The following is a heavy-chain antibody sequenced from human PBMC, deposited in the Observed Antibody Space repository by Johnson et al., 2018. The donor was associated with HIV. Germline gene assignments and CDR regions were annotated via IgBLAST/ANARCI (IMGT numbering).Heavy chain of an antibody. CDR2: IWYDGSNK. V-gene: IGHV3-33*06. J-gene: IGHJ3*02. Sequence: QVQLVESGGGVVQPGRSLRLSCAASGFTFSSYGMHWVRQAPGKGLEWVAVIWYDGSNKYYADSVKGRFTSRDNSKNTLYLQMNSLRAEDTAVFYCAKASPDSGSLIDIWGQGTMVTVSS. CDR1: GFTFSSYG. CDR3: AKASPDSGSLIDI. D-gene: IGHD6-6*01.